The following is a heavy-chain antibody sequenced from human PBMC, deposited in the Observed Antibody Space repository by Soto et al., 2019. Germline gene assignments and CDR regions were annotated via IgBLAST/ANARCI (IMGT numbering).Heavy chain of an antibody. D-gene: IGHD3-22*01. CDR1: GYTFTSYY. J-gene: IGHJ4*02. Sequence: ASVKVSCKASGYTFTSYYIHWVRQAPLQVLEWMVIINPSGGSTSYAQKFQGRVTMTRDTSTSTVYMELSSLRSEDTAVYYCARDLPYDSSGYYFECWDQGTLVTVSS. V-gene: IGHV1-46*01. CDR3: ARDLPYDSSGYYFEC. CDR2: INPSGGST.